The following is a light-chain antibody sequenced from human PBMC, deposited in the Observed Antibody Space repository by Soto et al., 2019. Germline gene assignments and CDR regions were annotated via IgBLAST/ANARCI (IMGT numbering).Light chain of an antibody. V-gene: IGKV3-11*01. Sequence: EIVLTQSPATLSLSPGERATLSCRASQSISDYLAWYQQKPGQAPRLLIYGASNRATGIPARFSGSGSGTDFTLTISILEPEDFAVYYCQQRSPGPPSLTFGGGTKVEIK. CDR3: QQRSPGPPSLT. J-gene: IGKJ4*01. CDR2: GAS. CDR1: QSISDY.